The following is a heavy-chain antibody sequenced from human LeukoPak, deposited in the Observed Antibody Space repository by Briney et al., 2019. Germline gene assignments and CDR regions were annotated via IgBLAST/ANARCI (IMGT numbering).Heavy chain of an antibody. Sequence: GGSLRLSCAASGFTFSSYDMHWVRQAPGKGLEWVSATGTAGDTYYPGSVKGRFTISRENAKNSLYLQMNSLRAGDTAVYYCAREYSSSSWGYFDWGQGTLVTVSS. CDR1: GFTFSSYD. CDR3: AREYSSSSWGYFD. J-gene: IGHJ4*02. D-gene: IGHD6-6*01. V-gene: IGHV3-13*01. CDR2: TGTAGDT.